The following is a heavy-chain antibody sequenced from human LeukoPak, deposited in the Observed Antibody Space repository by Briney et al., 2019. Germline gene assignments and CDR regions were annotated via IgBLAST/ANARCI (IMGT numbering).Heavy chain of an antibody. CDR2: ISSSSSYI. Sequence: PGGSLRLSCAASGFTFSSYSMNWVRQAPGKGLEWVSSISSSSSYIYYADSVKGRFTISRDNAKNSLYLHMNSLRAEDTAVYYCARPFYDSSGYYYVKAFDIWGQGTMVTVSS. CDR1: GFTFSSYS. J-gene: IGHJ3*02. D-gene: IGHD3-22*01. V-gene: IGHV3-21*01. CDR3: ARPFYDSSGYYYVKAFDI.